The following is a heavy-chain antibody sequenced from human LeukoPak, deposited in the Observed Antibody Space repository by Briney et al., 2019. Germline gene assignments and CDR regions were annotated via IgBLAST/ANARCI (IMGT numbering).Heavy chain of an antibody. J-gene: IGHJ4*02. D-gene: IGHD6-19*01. V-gene: IGHV4-39*07. CDR1: GGSISSSDYY. CDR3: AREARFALPVVGSGDY. Sequence: NPSETLSLTCTVSGGSISSSDYYWGWIRQPPGKGLEWIGTMFYNGATKSNPSLSSRVTMSIDTSKNQFSLKLRSVTAADTAVYYCAREARFALPVVGSGDYWGQGTLVTVSS. CDR2: MFYNGAT.